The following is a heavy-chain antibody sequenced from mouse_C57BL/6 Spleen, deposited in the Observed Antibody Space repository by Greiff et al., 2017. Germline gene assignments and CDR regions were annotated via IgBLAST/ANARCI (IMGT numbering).Heavy chain of an antibody. J-gene: IGHJ2*01. CDR2: IDPSDSYT. Sequence: QVQLQQPGAELVRPGTSVKLSCKASGYTFTSYWMHWVKQRPGQGLEWIGVIDPSDSYTNYNQKFKGKATLTVDTSSSTAYMQLSSLTSEDSAVYYCARLKEITTVVAEDYWGQGTTLTVSS. V-gene: IGHV1-59*01. CDR1: GYTFTSYW. D-gene: IGHD1-1*01. CDR3: ARLKEITTVVAEDY.